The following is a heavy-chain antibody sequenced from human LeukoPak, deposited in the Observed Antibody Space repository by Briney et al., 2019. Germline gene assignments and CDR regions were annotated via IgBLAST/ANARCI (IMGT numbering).Heavy chain of an antibody. D-gene: IGHD2-2*01. CDR2: IYYSGST. V-gene: IGHV4-59*08. CDR1: GGSIGSYY. CDR3: ARQLVPAAMDNWFDP. Sequence: SETLSLSCTVSGGSIGSYYWSWIRQPPGKGLEWIGYIYYSGSTNYNPSLKSRVTISVDTSKNQFSLKLSSVTAADTAVYYCARQLVPAAMDNWFDPWGQGTLVTVSS. J-gene: IGHJ5*02.